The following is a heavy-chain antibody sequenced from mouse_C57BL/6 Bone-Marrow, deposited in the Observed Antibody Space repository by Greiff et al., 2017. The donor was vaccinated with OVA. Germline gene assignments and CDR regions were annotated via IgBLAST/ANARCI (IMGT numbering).Heavy chain of an antibody. CDR3: ARDPFYYDGSRFYAMDY. CDR1: GFTFSDFY. V-gene: IGHV7-1*01. Sequence: EVNLVESGGGLVQSGRSLRLSCATSGFTFSDFYMEWVRQAPGKGLEWIAASRNKANDYTTEYSASVKGRFIVSRDTSQSNLYLQMNALRAEDTAIYYCARDPFYYDGSRFYAMDYWGQGTSVTVSS. D-gene: IGHD1-1*01. CDR2: SRNKANDYTT. J-gene: IGHJ4*01.